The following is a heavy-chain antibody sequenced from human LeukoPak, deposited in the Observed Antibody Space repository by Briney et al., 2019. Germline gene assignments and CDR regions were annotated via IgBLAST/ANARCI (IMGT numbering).Heavy chain of an antibody. V-gene: IGHV3-66*01. J-gene: IGHJ4*02. D-gene: IGHD5-24*01. CDR2: FYRGGDT. CDR1: GFTVSSNY. CDR3: ARGDGYNYFVH. Sequence: GGSLRLSCAASGFTVSSNYMSWVRQAPGKGLEWVSVFYRGGDTYYADSVKGRFTISRDIAKNTVDLQMNSLRAEDTALYYCARGDGYNYFVHWGQGTLVTVSS.